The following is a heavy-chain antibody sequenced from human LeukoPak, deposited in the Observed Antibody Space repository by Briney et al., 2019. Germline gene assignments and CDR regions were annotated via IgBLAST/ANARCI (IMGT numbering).Heavy chain of an antibody. Sequence: PSETLSLTCTVSGGSISSFYWSWIRQPPGKGLEWIGYIYYSGSTNYNPSLKSRVTISVDTSKNQFSLKLSSVTAADTAVYYCARDDPSIGYFDLWGRGTLVTVSS. V-gene: IGHV4-59*13. CDR1: GGSISSFY. CDR2: IYYSGST. CDR3: ARDDPSIGYFDL. J-gene: IGHJ2*01. D-gene: IGHD2-21*01.